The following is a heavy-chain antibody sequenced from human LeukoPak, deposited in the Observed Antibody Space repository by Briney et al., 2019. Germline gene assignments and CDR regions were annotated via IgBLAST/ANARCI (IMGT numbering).Heavy chain of an antibody. Sequence: ASVKVSCKASGYTFAGYHIHWVRQAPGQGLEWMGRINPYSGDTNFAQKFQGRVTVARYTSITTAYMDLSSLTPDDTAVYFCARDQGSLTRSWYAGYWGQGTQVTVSS. CDR1: GYTFAGYH. CDR2: INPYSGDT. J-gene: IGHJ4*02. CDR3: ARDQGSLTRSWYAGY. D-gene: IGHD6-13*01. V-gene: IGHV1-2*06.